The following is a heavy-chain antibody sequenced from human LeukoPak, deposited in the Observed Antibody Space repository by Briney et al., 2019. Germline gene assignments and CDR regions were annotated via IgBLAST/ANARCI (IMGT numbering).Heavy chain of an antibody. CDR1: GFIFRSYW. J-gene: IGHJ6*04. D-gene: IGHD3-10*02. Sequence: GGSLRLSCEASGFIFRSYWMGWVRQAPGKGLEWVSYISSSGSTIYYADSVKGRFTISRDNAKNSLYLQMNSLRAEDTAVYYCAELGITMIGGVWGKGTTVTISS. V-gene: IGHV3-48*04. CDR2: ISSSGSTI. CDR3: AELGITMIGGV.